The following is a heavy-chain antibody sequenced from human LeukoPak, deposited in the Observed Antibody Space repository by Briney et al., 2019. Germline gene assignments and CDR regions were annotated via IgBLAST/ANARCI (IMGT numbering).Heavy chain of an antibody. D-gene: IGHD2-2*01. CDR3: ARDLGLHRTSISCPSDY. J-gene: IGHJ4*02. CDR2: INPNSGAT. V-gene: IGHV1-2*02. Sequence: ASVKVSCKASGYTFTDYFMHWVRQAPGQGLEWMGWINPNSGATNYAQQFQGRVTMTRDRSISTMFMELSRLTSDDTALYYCARDLGLHRTSISCPSDYWGQGTLVTVSS. CDR1: GYTFTDYF.